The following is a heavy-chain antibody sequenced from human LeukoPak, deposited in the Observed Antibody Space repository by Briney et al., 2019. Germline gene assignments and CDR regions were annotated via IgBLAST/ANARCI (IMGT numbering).Heavy chain of an antibody. CDR1: GFTFSSYA. Sequence: GRSLRLSCAASGFTFSSYAMHWVRQAPGKGLEWVAVISYDGGNKYYADSVKGRFTISRGNSKNTLYLQMNSLRAEDTAVYYCARDGNYDFWSGLVDYWGQGTLVTVSS. CDR3: ARDGNYDFWSGLVDY. J-gene: IGHJ4*02. V-gene: IGHV3-30*04. CDR2: ISYDGGNK. D-gene: IGHD3-3*01.